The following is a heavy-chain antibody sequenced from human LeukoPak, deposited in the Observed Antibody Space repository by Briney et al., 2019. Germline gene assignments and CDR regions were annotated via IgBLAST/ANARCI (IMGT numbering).Heavy chain of an antibody. V-gene: IGHV3-53*04. CDR2: IYSGGST. Sequence: GGSLRLSCTASGFTFSTFHMHWVRQAPGKGLEWVSVIYSGGSTYYADSVKGRFTISRHNSKNTLYLQMNSLRAEDTAVYYCARGKYYYYGMDVWGQGTTVTVSS. CDR1: GFTFSTFH. CDR3: ARGKYYYYGMDV. J-gene: IGHJ6*02.